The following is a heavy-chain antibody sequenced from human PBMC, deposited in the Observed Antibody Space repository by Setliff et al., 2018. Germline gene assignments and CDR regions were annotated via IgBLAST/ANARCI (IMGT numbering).Heavy chain of an antibody. J-gene: IGHJ5*02. CDR2: LYHSGTT. CDR3: ARHLSHCTMTTRYNNWFDP. Sequence: PSETMSLTCAVSGFSITSGYYWGWIRQAPGKGLEWIGSLYHSGTTYYNPSLKRRVTISLDTSKNHFSLNLNSVTAADTAVYFCARHLSHCTMTTRYNNWFDPWGQGTLVTVSS. V-gene: IGHV4-38-2*01. CDR1: GFSITSGYY. D-gene: IGHD2-8*01.